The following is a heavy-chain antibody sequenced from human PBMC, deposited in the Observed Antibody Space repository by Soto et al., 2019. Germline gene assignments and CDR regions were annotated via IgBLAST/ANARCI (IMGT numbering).Heavy chain of an antibody. J-gene: IGHJ6*02. Sequence: ASVKVSCKASGFTFTSSAVQWVRQARGQRLEWIGWIVVGSGNTNYAQKFQERVTITRDMSTSTAYMELSSLRSEDTAVYYCAAAYDSSGTHYYYYGMEVWGQGTTVTVS. V-gene: IGHV1-58*01. CDR3: AAAYDSSGTHYYYYGMEV. CDR1: GFTFTSSA. D-gene: IGHD3-22*01. CDR2: IVVGSGNT.